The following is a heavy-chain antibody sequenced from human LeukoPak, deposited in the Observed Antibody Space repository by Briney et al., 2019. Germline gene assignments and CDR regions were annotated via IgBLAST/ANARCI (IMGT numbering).Heavy chain of an antibody. J-gene: IGHJ4*02. Sequence: SETLSLTCTVSGGSISNRNYYWGWIRQPPGKGLEWIGNIFYSRSTYYNPSLKSRVTLSLDTSKNQFSLRLSSVTAADTAVYSCARLPRYSGYDWRYYFDFWGQGTLVTVSS. D-gene: IGHD5-12*01. V-gene: IGHV4-39*01. CDR1: GGSISNRNYY. CDR3: ARLPRYSGYDWRYYFDF. CDR2: IFYSRST.